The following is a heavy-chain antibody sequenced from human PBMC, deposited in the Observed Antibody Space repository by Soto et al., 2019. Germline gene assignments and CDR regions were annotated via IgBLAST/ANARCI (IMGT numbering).Heavy chain of an antibody. D-gene: IGHD3-22*01. CDR2: INHSRNT. J-gene: IGHJ4*02. CDR3: ARQGAYYDSSGYSIFDY. Sequence: SETLSLTCAVYGGSCSGYYWSWIRQPPGKGLEWIGEINHSRNTNYNPSLKSRVTISVDTSMNQLSLKLSSVTAADTAVYYCARQGAYYDSSGYSIFDYWGQGTQVT. CDR1: GGSCSGYY. V-gene: IGHV4-34*01.